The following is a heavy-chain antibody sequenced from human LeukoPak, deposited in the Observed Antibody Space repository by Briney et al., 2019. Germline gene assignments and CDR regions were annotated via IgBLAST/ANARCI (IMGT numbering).Heavy chain of an antibody. CDR2: INPSGGST. CDR1: GYTFTSYY. V-gene: IGHV1-46*01. CDR3: ASHPYYYGSGRNYYYMDV. J-gene: IGHJ6*03. D-gene: IGHD3-10*01. Sequence: GASVKVSCEASGYTFTSYYMHWVRQAPGQGLEWMGIINPSGGSTSYAQKFQGRVTMTRDTSTSTVYMELSSLRSEDTAVYYCASHPYYYGSGRNYYYMDVWGKGTTVTISS.